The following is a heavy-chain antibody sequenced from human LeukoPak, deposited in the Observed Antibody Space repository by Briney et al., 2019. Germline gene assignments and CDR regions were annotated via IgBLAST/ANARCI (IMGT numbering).Heavy chain of an antibody. CDR2: INPGGGST. Sequence: ASVKVSCKAPAYTFTTYQIHWVRQAPGHGLGWRGMINPGGGSTSYSQNFQGRVTMTRDTSTRTGYMELSSLIAEDTTVYYCVKQTTATFNYWGQGCLVTVYS. CDR3: VKQTTATFNY. J-gene: IGHJ4*02. V-gene: IGHV1-46*01. CDR1: AYTFTTYQ. D-gene: IGHD4-4*01.